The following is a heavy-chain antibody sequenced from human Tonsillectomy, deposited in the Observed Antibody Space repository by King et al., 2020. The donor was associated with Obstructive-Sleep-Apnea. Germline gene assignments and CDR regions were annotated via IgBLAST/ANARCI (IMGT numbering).Heavy chain of an antibody. CDR1: GFTFSSYG. Sequence: VQLVESGGGVVQPGGSLRLSCAASGFTFSSYGMHWVRQAPGKGLEWVAFIRYDGSNKNYADSVKGRFTISRDNSKNTLYLQMNSLRAEDTAVYYCAKDRDSSGYYYAYFDYWGQGTLVTVSS. CDR2: IRYDGSNK. D-gene: IGHD3-22*01. CDR3: AKDRDSSGYYYAYFDY. J-gene: IGHJ4*02. V-gene: IGHV3-30*02.